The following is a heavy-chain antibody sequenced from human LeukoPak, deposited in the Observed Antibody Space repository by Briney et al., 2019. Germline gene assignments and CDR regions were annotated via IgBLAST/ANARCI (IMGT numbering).Heavy chain of an antibody. V-gene: IGHV3-23*01. CDR3: AKGRYSSSWYYFDY. CDR1: GFTFSSYA. CDR2: ISGSGGST. J-gene: IGHJ4*02. D-gene: IGHD6-13*01. Sequence: PGRSLRLSCAASGFTFSSYAMSWVRQAPGKGLEWVSAISGSGGSTYYADSVKGRFTISRDNSKNTLYLQMNSLRAEDTAVYYCAKGRYSSSWYYFDYWGQGTLVTVSS.